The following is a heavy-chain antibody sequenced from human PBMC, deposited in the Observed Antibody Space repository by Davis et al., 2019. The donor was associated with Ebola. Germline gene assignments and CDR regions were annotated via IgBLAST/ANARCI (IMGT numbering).Heavy chain of an antibody. CDR1: GASISSSY. CDR3: AREAGGGAFDI. CDR2: IYHSESS. D-gene: IGHD3-16*01. V-gene: IGHV4-59*01. J-gene: IGHJ3*02. Sequence: MPSEPLSLTCTVPGASISSSYWSWIRQPPGKGLEWIGYIYHSESSNYNPSLKSRVTISVDTSKNHFSLKLSSVTAADTAVYYFAREAGGGAFDIWGQGTMITVSS.